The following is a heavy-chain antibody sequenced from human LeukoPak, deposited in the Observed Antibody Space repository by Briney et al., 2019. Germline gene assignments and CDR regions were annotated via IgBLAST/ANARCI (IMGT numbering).Heavy chain of an antibody. CDR2: INHSGST. CDR1: GGSFSGYY. D-gene: IGHD1-26*01. Sequence: SETLSLTCAVYGGSFSGYYWSWIRQPPGKGLEWIGEINHSGSTNYNPSLKSRVTISVDTSKNQFSLKLSSVTTADTAVYYCASGGATPFDYWGQETLVTVSS. V-gene: IGHV4-34*01. J-gene: IGHJ4*02. CDR3: ASGGATPFDY.